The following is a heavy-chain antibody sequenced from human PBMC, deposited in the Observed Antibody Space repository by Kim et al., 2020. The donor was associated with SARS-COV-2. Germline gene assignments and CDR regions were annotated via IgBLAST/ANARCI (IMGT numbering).Heavy chain of an antibody. V-gene: IGHV4-39*01. CDR2: IYYSGST. CDR1: GGSISSSSYY. Sequence: SETLSLTCTVSGGSISSSSYYWGWIRQPPGKGLEWIGSIYYSGSTYYNPSLKSRVTISVDTSKNQFSLKLSSVTAADTAVYYCARQGGGWYERGRYYFDYWGQGTLVTISS. J-gene: IGHJ4*02. D-gene: IGHD6-19*01. CDR3: ARQGGGWYERGRYYFDY.